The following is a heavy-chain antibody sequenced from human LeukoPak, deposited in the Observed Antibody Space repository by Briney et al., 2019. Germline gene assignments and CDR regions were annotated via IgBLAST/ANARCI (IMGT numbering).Heavy chain of an antibody. V-gene: IGHV3-7*01. CDR2: IKQDGSEK. CDR3: ARYSSSAGGASHYFDY. D-gene: IGHD6-6*01. J-gene: IGHJ4*02. Sequence: GGSLRLSCAPSRFTFSSYWMSWVRQAPGKGLEWVAHIKQDGSEKYSADSVKGGFTISRDNAKNTGYLQMNSLRAEDTAVYYCARYSSSAGGASHYFDYWGQGTLVTVSS. CDR1: RFTFSSYW.